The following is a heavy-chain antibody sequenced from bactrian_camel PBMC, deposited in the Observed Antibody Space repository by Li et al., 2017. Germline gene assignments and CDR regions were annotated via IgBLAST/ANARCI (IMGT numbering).Heavy chain of an antibody. V-gene: IGHV3-2*01. Sequence: HVQLVESGGGLVQPGGSLRLSCAASGFTFSSYYMSWVRQAPGKGLEWVSSISSDGSNTYYADSVKGRFTISRDNAKNTVYLQMNSLNTEDTAMYYCAKDPKMYGGSWLSPDIDHWGQGTQVTVS. J-gene: IGHJ4*01. CDR3: AKDPKMYGGSWLSPDIDH. D-gene: IGHD6*01. CDR2: ISSDGSNT. CDR1: GFTFSSYY.